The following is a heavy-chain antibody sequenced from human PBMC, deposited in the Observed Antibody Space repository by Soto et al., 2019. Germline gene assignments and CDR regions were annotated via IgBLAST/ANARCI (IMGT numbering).Heavy chain of an antibody. Sequence: QVQLVQSGSEVKMPGSSVKVSCKTSGGTFSRHAINWVHQAPGQGLEWMGGIIPMLGTTNYAQKFKGRVTISADESTSTAYMELRSGRSYDAAVYYCARAAIHGSSWYFWFDPWGQGTLVTVSS. CDR1: GGTFSRHA. CDR3: ARAAIHGSSWYFWFDP. J-gene: IGHJ5*02. CDR2: IIPMLGTT. V-gene: IGHV1-69*01. D-gene: IGHD6-13*01.